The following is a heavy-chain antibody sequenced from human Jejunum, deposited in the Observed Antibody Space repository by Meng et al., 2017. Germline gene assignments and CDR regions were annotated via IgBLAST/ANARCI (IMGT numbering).Heavy chain of an antibody. CDR2: IWFDGSKK. CDR3: VRDEWGPFCSSTRCQTGGHLAY. CDR1: GFSFSNYG. J-gene: IGHJ4*02. D-gene: IGHD2-2*01. V-gene: IGHV3-33*04. Sequence: GESLKISCAASGFSFSNYGMHWVRQAPGKGLEWVAVIWFDGSKKFYADSVKGRFTISRDNSKNILDLQMNSLGSEDTAVYYCVRDEWGPFCSSTRCQTGGHLAYWGQGNLVTVSS.